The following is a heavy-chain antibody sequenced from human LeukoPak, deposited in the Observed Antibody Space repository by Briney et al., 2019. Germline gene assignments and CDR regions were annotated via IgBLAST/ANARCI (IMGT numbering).Heavy chain of an antibody. J-gene: IGHJ5*02. CDR2: IYSGDNT. V-gene: IGHV3-53*05. CDR1: GFTVSTNY. D-gene: IGHD4-23*01. CDR3: ARWAVVTPNWFDP. Sequence: GGSLRLSCAASGFTVSTNYMSWVRQAPGKGLEWVSVIYSGDNTYYADSVKGRFTISRDISKNTLYLQMNSLRAEDTAVYYCARWAVVTPNWFDPWGQGTLVTVSS.